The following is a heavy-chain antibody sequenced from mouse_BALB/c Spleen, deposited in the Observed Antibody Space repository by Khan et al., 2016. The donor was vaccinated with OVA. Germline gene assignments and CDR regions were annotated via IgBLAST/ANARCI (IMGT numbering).Heavy chain of an antibody. V-gene: IGHV1-77*01. J-gene: IGHJ3*01. CDR1: GYTFTDYY. CDR3: ARRNYCGYTFAY. D-gene: IGHD1-2*01. CDR2: ISPGSGDT. Sequence: QVQLKQSGAELARPGASVKLSCKASGYTFTDYYINWVKLRTGQGLEWIGEISPGSGDTYYNERFKGKATLTADKSSSTAYMQLSSLTSEASAVYFCARRNYCGYTFAYWGQGTLVTVSA.